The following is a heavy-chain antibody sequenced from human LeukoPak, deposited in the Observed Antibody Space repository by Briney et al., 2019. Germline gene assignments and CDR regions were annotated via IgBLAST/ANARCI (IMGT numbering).Heavy chain of an antibody. CDR3: ARASGDSSNYDFPKPYSY. J-gene: IGHJ4*02. CDR2: VIPIFGTA. CDR1: GGAFSNFA. V-gene: IGHV1-69*01. D-gene: IGHD3-22*01. Sequence: PVKVSCKASGGAFSNFAISWVRQAPGQGLEWMGGVIPIFGTANYAQRFQGRVTITADESTSTVYMELSSLRSEDTAMYYCARASGDSSNYDFPKPYSYWGQGTLVTVSS.